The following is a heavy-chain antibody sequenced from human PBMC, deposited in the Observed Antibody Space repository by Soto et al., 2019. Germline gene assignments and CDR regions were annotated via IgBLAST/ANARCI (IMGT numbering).Heavy chain of an antibody. D-gene: IGHD2-15*01. V-gene: IGHV3-23*01. CDR2: VSGGGENT. CDR3: AKDVGYGGSRFDF. Sequence: GGSLRVSCAASGFTFRNFGMAWVRQAPGKGLGWVSTVSGGGENTHYSDSVNGRFAISRDSSQNTVYLHMSSLRVDDTATYYCAKDVGYGGSRFDFSGQGTQCPVSS. J-gene: IGHJ4*02. CDR1: GFTFRNFG.